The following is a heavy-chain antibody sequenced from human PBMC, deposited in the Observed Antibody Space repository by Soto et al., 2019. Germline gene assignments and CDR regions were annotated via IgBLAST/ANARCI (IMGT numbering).Heavy chain of an antibody. CDR3: ARYPPEVQLLLDY. CDR2: ISSSGSTI. D-gene: IGHD2-2*01. CDR1: GFTFSDYY. J-gene: IGHJ4*02. V-gene: IGHV3-11*01. Sequence: XGSLRLSCAAAGFTFSDYYMSWIRQAPGKGLEWVSYISSSGSTIYYADSVKGRFTISRDNAKNSLYLQMNSLRAEDTAVYYCARYPPEVQLLLDYWRQGTLVTVSS.